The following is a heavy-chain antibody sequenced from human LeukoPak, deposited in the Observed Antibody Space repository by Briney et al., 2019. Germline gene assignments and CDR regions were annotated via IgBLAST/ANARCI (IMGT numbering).Heavy chain of an antibody. V-gene: IGHV3-23*01. CDR1: GFTFSSYA. Sequence: GGSLRLSCAASGFTFSSYAMSWVRQAPGKGLEWVSAISGSGGSTYYADSVKGRFTISRDNSKNTLYLQMNSLRAEDTAVYYCAKDQRFGELLFWFDPWGQGTLATVSS. J-gene: IGHJ5*02. D-gene: IGHD3-10*01. CDR2: ISGSGGST. CDR3: AKDQRFGELLFWFDP.